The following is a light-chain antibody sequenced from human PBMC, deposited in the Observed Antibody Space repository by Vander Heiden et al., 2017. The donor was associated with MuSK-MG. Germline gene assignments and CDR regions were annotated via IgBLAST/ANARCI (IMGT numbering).Light chain of an antibody. Sequence: IQMTQSPSSLSASVGDRVTITCRASQSISSYLNWYQQKPGKAPKLLIYAASSWQSGVPARFSGSGSGTEFTLTISSLQPEDFATYYCQQSYSSLPTFGQGTQMEIK. CDR1: QSISSY. CDR3: QQSYSSLPT. J-gene: IGKJ2*01. CDR2: AAS. V-gene: IGKV1-39*01.